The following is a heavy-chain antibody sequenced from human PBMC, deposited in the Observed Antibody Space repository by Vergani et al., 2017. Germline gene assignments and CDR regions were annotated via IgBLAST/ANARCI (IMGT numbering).Heavy chain of an antibody. CDR2: IYYSGST. Sequence: QLQLQESGSGLVKPSQTLSLTCAVSGGSISSGGYSWSWIRQPPGKGLEWIGSIYYSGSTYYNPPLKSRVTISVDTSKNQFSLKLSSVTAADTAVYYCARLDELGTIDYWGQGTLVTVSS. J-gene: IGHJ4*02. V-gene: IGHV4-30-2*03. CDR3: ARLDELGTIDY. CDR1: GGSISSGGYS. D-gene: IGHD7-27*01.